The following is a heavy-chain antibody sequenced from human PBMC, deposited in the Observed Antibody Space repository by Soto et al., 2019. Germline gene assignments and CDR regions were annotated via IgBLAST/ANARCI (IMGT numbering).Heavy chain of an antibody. V-gene: IGHV4-30-2*01. CDR1: GGSISSGGYS. CDR2: IYHSGST. CDR3: ARRRGFPYYYGLDV. J-gene: IGHJ6*02. D-gene: IGHD5-12*01. Sequence: QLQLQESGSGLVKPSQILSLACAVSGGSISSGGYSWSWIRQPPGKVLEWIGYIYHSGSTYYNPSLKSRVTISVDRSKNQFSLKLSSVTAADTAVYYCARRRGFPYYYGLDVWGQGTTVTVSS.